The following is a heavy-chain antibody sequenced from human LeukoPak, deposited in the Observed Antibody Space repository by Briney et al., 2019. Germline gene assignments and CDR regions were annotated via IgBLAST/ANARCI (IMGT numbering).Heavy chain of an antibody. D-gene: IGHD6-13*01. CDR2: INPHSGGR. Sequence: ASVKVSCKASGYTFTGYYIHWVRQAPGQGLEWMGWINPHSGGRNLAQKFQGRVTMTRDTSITTAYLELSGLTSDDTAMYYCAKVRDRLSSFYPAAWGQGTLVSVSS. V-gene: IGHV1-2*02. CDR1: GYTFTGYY. J-gene: IGHJ4*02. CDR3: AKVRDRLSSFYPAA.